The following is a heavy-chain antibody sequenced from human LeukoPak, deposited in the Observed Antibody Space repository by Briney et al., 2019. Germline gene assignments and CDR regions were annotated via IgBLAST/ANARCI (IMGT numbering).Heavy chain of an antibody. D-gene: IGHD6-13*01. CDR2: ISISGSTI. V-gene: IGHV3-48*03. J-gene: IGHJ4*02. Sequence: GGSLRLSCAASGFTSSSYEVNLVRQAPGKGLEWVSYISISGSTIYYADSVKGRFTISRDNAKNSLYLQMNSLRAEDTAVYYCARVAYSSTWGYFDYWGQGTLVTVSS. CDR3: ARVAYSSTWGYFDY. CDR1: GFTSSSYE.